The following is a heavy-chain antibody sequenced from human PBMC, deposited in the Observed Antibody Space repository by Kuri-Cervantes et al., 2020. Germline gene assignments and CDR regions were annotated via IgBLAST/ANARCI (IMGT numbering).Heavy chain of an antibody. J-gene: IGHJ4*02. Sequence: GESLKISCAASGFTFSSYGMHWVRQAPGKGLEWVAVISYVGSNKYYADSVKGRFTISRDNSKNTLYLQMNSLRAEDTAVYYCAKIESFHGDAQYYFDYWGQGTLVTVSS. CDR1: GFTFSSYG. D-gene: IGHD4-17*01. CDR3: AKIESFHGDAQYYFDY. CDR2: ISYVGSNK. V-gene: IGHV3-30*18.